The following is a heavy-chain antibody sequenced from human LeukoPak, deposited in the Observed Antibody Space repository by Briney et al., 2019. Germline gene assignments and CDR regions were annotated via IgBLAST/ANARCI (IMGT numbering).Heavy chain of an antibody. V-gene: IGHV3-23*01. Sequence: GGSLRLSCAASGFTFRSYAMSWVRQAPGKGLEWVSAISGSGGSTYYADSVKGRFTISRDNSKNTLYLQMNSLRAEDTAVYYCAKDDPEGGSGYDWTFDYWGQGTLVTVSS. J-gene: IGHJ4*02. D-gene: IGHD5-12*01. CDR2: ISGSGGST. CDR3: AKDDPEGGSGYDWTFDY. CDR1: GFTFRSYA.